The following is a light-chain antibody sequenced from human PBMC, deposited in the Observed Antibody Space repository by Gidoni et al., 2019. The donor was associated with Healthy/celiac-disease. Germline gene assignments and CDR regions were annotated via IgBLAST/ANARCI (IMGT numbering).Light chain of an antibody. CDR3: QVWDSSSDHPVV. Sequence: SYVLTQPPSVSVPPGKTARITCGGNNIGSKSVHWSQQKPGQAPVLVVYDDSDRPSGIPERFSGSNSGNTATLTISRVEAGDEADYYCQVWDSSSDHPVVFGGGTKLTVL. CDR1: NIGSKS. J-gene: IGLJ2*01. CDR2: DDS. V-gene: IGLV3-21*03.